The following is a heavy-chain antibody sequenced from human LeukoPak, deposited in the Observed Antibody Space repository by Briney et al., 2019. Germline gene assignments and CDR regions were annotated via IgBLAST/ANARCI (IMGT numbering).Heavy chain of an antibody. Sequence: ASETLSLTCTVSGGSISSYYWSWIRQPPGKGLEWIGYIYYSGSTNYNPSLKSRVTISVDTSKNQFSLKLSSVTAADTAVYYCARGGENFWSGYMDVWGKGTTVTVSS. CDR3: ARGGENFWSGYMDV. D-gene: IGHD3-3*01. CDR2: IYYSGST. V-gene: IGHV4-59*01. CDR1: GGSISSYY. J-gene: IGHJ6*03.